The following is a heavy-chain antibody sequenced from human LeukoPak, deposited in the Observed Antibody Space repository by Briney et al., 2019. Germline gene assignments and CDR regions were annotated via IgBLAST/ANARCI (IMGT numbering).Heavy chain of an antibody. CDR3: AREGTAGTNLNWFDT. CDR1: GGSVSSYC. J-gene: IGHJ5*02. Sequence: SETLSLTCTVSGGSVSSYCWSWIRQPPGKGQEWIGYISYSGSTNFNPSLQSRVNISVDTSKNQFSLKLSSVTAADTAVYYCAREGTAGTNLNWFDTWGQGTLVTVSS. V-gene: IGHV4-59*02. CDR2: ISYSGST. D-gene: IGHD1-1*01.